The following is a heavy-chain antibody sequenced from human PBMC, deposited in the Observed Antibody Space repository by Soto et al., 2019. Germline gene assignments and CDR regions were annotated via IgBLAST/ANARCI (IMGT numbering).Heavy chain of an antibody. D-gene: IGHD5-18*01. CDR1: GGSISSGGYS. CDR3: TTDLYSFGKPNFDY. J-gene: IGHJ4*02. V-gene: IGHV4-30-2*01. Sequence: SETLSLTCAVSGGSISSGGYSWSWIRQPPGKGLEWIGYIYHSGSTYYNPSLKSRVTISVDRSKNQFSLKLSSVTAADTAVYYCTTDLYSFGKPNFDYWGQGTLVTVSS. CDR2: IYHSGST.